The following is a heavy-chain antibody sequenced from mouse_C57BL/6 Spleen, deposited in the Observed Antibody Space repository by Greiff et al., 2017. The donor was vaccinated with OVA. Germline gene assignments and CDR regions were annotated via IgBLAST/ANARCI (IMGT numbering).Heavy chain of an antibody. D-gene: IGHD2-4*01. CDR3: ARQRDDYDEDFDY. Sequence: VQLQQSGGDLVKPGGSLKLSCAASGFTFSSYGMSWVRQTPDKRLEWVATISSGGSYTYYPDSVKGRFTISRDNAKNTLYLQMSSLKSEDTAMYYCARQRDDYDEDFDYWGQGTTLTVSS. CDR2: ISSGGSYT. CDR1: GFTFSSYG. J-gene: IGHJ2*01. V-gene: IGHV5-6*01.